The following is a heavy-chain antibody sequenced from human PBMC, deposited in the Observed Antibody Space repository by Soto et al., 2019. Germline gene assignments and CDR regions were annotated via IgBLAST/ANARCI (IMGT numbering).Heavy chain of an antibody. CDR3: ASVGTYSSGWYDAFDI. CDR2: ISYDGSNK. D-gene: IGHD6-19*01. CDR1: GFTFSSYA. Sequence: QVQLVESGGGVVQPGRSLRLSCAASGFTFSSYAMHWVRQAPGKGLEWVAVISYDGSNKYYADSVKGRFTISRDNSKNTLYLQTNSLRAEDTAVYYGASVGTYSSGWYDAFDIWCQGTMVTVSS. V-gene: IGHV3-30-3*01. J-gene: IGHJ3*02.